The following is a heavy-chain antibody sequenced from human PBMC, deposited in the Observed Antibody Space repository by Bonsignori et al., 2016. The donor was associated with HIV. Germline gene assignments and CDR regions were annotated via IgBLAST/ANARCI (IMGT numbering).Heavy chain of an antibody. V-gene: IGHV1-69*10. D-gene: IGHD1-26*01. CDR2: IIPILGIA. Sequence: WVRQAPGQGLEWMGGIIPILGIANYAQKFQGRVTITADKSTSTAYMELSSLRSEDTAVYYCASVLKLGGSYSLGGPADYWGQGTLVTVSS. J-gene: IGHJ4*02. CDR3: ASVLKLGGSYSLGGPADY.